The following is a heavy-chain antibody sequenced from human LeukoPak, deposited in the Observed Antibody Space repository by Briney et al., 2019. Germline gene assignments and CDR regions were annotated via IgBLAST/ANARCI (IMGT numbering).Heavy chain of an antibody. Sequence: GGSLRLSCTASGFTFSSYAMSWVRQAPGKGLEWVSAISGSGGSTYYADSVKGRFTISRDNAKNSLYLQMNSLRAEDTAVYYCARAKSGYVYYYYYMDVWGKGTTVTGSS. D-gene: IGHD5-12*01. CDR2: ISGSGGST. V-gene: IGHV3-23*01. J-gene: IGHJ6*03. CDR1: GFTFSSYA. CDR3: ARAKSGYVYYYYYMDV.